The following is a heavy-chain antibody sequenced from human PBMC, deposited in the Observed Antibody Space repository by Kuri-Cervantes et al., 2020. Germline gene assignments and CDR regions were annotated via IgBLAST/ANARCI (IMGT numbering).Heavy chain of an antibody. D-gene: IGHD6-19*01. V-gene: IGHV3-7*01. CDR3: ARVPWTAVAD. Sequence: GESLKISCAASGFTFSSYAMSWVRQAPGKGLEWVANIKEDGSEKYYVDSVKGRFTISRDNAKNSLYLQVNSLRAEDTAVYYCARVPWTAVADWGQGTLVTVSS. J-gene: IGHJ4*02. CDR1: GFTFSSYA. CDR2: IKEDGSEK.